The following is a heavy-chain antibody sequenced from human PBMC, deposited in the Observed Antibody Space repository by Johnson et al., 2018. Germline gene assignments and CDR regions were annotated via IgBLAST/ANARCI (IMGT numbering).Heavy chain of an antibody. CDR2: IIPIFGTA. V-gene: IGHV1-69*12. Sequence: QVQLGQSGAEVKTPGSSVKVSCKASGGTFSSYAISWVRQAPGQGLEWLGGIIPIFGTANYAQKFQGRVTITADESTSTADMELSSLRSEDTAVYYWAIVLYYYYYGMDGWGQGTTVTVSS. CDR1: GGTFSSYA. J-gene: IGHJ6*02. CDR3: AIVLYYYYYGMDG.